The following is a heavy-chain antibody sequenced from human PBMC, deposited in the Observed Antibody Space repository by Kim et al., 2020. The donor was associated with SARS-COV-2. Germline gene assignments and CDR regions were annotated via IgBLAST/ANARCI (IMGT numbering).Heavy chain of an antibody. CDR3: ARDPGDYYYDSSGYHTSGAFDI. J-gene: IGHJ3*02. D-gene: IGHD3-22*01. CDR1: GYTFTGYY. V-gene: IGHV1-2*06. CDR2: INPNSGGT. Sequence: ASVKVSCKASGYTFTGYYMHWVRQAPGQGLEWMGRINPNSGGTNYAQKFQGRVTMTRDTSISTAYMELSRLRSDDTAVYYCARDPGDYYYDSSGYHTSGAFDIWGQGTMVTVSS.